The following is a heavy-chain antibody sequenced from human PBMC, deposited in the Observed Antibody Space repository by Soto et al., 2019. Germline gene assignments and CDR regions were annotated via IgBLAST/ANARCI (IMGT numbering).Heavy chain of an antibody. D-gene: IGHD3-22*01. V-gene: IGHV3-48*03. J-gene: IGHJ4*02. CDR2: ITTSGNIV. CDR1: GFAFSSSE. Sequence: PGGSLRLSCAASGFAFSSSEMSWVRQATGKGLEWISYITTSGNIVHYADSMNARFTMSRANAEKSMDLQMNSPRVEDTAVYYCGRDTDDYDSTGYQDQWGQGA. CDR3: GRDTDDYDSTGYQDQ.